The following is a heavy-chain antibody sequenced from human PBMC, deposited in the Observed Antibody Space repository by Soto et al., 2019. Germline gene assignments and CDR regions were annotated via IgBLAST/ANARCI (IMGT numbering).Heavy chain of an antibody. J-gene: IGHJ6*02. CDR3: ARHISNVRYYYYAMDV. CDR2: IYPGDSDT. V-gene: IGHV5-51*01. CDR1: GYTFTDYW. Sequence: PGGSLKISCKGSGYTFTDYWIGWVRQLPGKGLEWMGIIYPGDSDTRYSPSFQAHVTLTVDKSTSTAYLQWHTLKASDTAMYYCARHISNVRYYYYAMDVWGQGTPVTVYS. D-gene: IGHD4-4*01.